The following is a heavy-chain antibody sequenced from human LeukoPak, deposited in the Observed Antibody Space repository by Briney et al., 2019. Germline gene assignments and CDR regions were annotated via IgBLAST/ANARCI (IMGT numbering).Heavy chain of an antibody. J-gene: IGHJ4*02. CDR3: AKDQPYYDFWSGYDNLVSGYYFDY. CDR2: ISGSGGST. Sequence: GESLKISCAASGFTFSSYAMSWVRQAPGKGLEWVSAISGSGGSTYYADSVKGRFTISRDNSKNTLYLQMNSLRAEDTAVYYCAKDQPYYDFWSGYDNLVSGYYFDYWGQGTLVTVSS. V-gene: IGHV3-23*01. CDR1: GFTFSSYA. D-gene: IGHD3-3*01.